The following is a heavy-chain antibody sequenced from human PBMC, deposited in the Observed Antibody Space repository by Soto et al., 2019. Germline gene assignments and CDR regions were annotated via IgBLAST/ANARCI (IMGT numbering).Heavy chain of an antibody. CDR1: EITLSNTW. J-gene: IGHJ4*02. D-gene: IGHD1-7*01. V-gene: IGHV3-15*01. CDR3: ARDITGTTPLSAH. Sequence: PGGSLRLSCAASEITLSNTWMNWVRQAPGKGLEWVGRIPSKADGGAGDYAAPVKGRFTISRDNAKNSLYLQMNSLRAEDTAIYYCARDITGTTPLSAHWGQGTLVTVSS. CDR2: IPSKADGGAG.